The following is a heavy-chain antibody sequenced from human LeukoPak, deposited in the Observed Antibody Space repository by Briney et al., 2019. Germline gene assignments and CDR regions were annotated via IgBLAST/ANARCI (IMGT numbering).Heavy chain of an antibody. J-gene: IGHJ6*02. CDR3: ARQIVPLSRIRIDV. V-gene: IGHV4-39*01. D-gene: IGHD2-15*01. CDR2: IYNSGST. CDR1: DVSISSSSYY. Sequence: SETLSLTCTVSDVSISSSSYYWGWIRQPPGKGLEWIGSIYNSGSTYYNPSLESRVTISVDTSKNQSSLRLSSVTAADTAVYYCARQIVPLSRIRIDVWGQGTTVTVSS.